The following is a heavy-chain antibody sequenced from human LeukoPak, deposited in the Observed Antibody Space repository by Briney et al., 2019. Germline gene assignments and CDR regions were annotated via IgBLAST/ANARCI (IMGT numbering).Heavy chain of an antibody. CDR1: GGTFTGYY. Sequence: ASVKVSCKASGGTFTGYYMHWVRQAPGQGLEWMGWINPNSGGTNYAQKFQGRVTMTRDTSISTAYMELSSLRSEDTAVYYCARDYYDSSGYYSETPYAFDIWGQGTMVTVSS. D-gene: IGHD3-22*01. J-gene: IGHJ3*02. CDR3: ARDYYDSSGYYSETPYAFDI. CDR2: INPNSGGT. V-gene: IGHV1-2*02.